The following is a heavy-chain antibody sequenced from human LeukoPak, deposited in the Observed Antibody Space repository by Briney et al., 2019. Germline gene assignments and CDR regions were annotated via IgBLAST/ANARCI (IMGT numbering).Heavy chain of an antibody. V-gene: IGHV4-39*07. D-gene: IGHD3-3*01. CDR1: GGSISSYY. Sequence: SETLSLTCTVSGGSISSYYWGWIRQPPGKGLEWIGSIYYSGSTYYNPSLKSRVTISVDTSKNQFSLKLSSVTAADTAVYYCARAAASCFWSGYWDFDYWGQGTLVTVSS. CDR3: ARAAASCFWSGYWDFDY. J-gene: IGHJ4*02. CDR2: IYYSGST.